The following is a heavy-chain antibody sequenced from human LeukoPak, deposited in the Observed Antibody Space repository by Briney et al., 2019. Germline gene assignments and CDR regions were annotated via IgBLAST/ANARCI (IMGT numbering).Heavy chain of an antibody. V-gene: IGHV1-2*02. D-gene: IGHD3-16*01. CDR2: VNPLSGAT. CDR3: ARAMITPDY. CDR1: GYTFIGYY. J-gene: IGHJ4*02. Sequence: ASVRVSCKTSGYTFIGYYIHWVRQSPGQGLEWMGRVNPLSGATSYAQKFQGRVTMTRDTSISTAYMELSRLRSDDTAVYYCARAMITPDYWGQGTLVTVSS.